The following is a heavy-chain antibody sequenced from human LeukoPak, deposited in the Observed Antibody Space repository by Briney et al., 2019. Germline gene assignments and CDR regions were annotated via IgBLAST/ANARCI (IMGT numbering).Heavy chain of an antibody. Sequence: ASVKVSCKASGYTFTSYGISWVRQAPGQGLEWMGCISAYNGNANYAQKLQGRVTMTRDMSTSTVYMELSSLRSEDTAVYYCARGGLLWFGELTPGSWGQGTLVTVSS. CDR3: ARGGLLWFGELTPGS. CDR1: GYTFTSYG. D-gene: IGHD3-10*01. CDR2: ISAYNGNA. J-gene: IGHJ4*02. V-gene: IGHV1-18*01.